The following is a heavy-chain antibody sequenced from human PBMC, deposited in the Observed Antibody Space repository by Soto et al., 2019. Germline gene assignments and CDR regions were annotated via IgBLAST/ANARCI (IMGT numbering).Heavy chain of an antibody. CDR3: ARPHMMAKAKSAFDL. CDR2: VYYSGST. Sequence: QVQLQESGPGLVKPSETLSLNCTVSGASVSRSTYYWGWIRQPPGKGQEWIGSVYYSGSTVYNPSLKSRVTRSVDTSQNQISLRLSSVPAADTGVYYCARPHMMAKAKSAFDLWGQGTMVTISS. D-gene: IGHD3-16*01. V-gene: IGHV4-39*01. J-gene: IGHJ3*01. CDR1: GASVSRSTYY.